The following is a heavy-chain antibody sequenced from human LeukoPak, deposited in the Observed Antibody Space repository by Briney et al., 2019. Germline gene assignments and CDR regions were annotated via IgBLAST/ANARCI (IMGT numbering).Heavy chain of an antibody. CDR2: INHSGNT. Sequence: SETLSLTCAVYGGSFSGYYWSWIRQPPGKWLEWIGEINHSGNTNYNPSLKSRVTISVDKSKNQFSLKLSSVTAADTAVYYCARETGILTGLDAFDIWGQGTMVTVSS. J-gene: IGHJ3*02. D-gene: IGHD3-9*01. CDR3: ARETGILTGLDAFDI. CDR1: GGSFSGYY. V-gene: IGHV4-34*01.